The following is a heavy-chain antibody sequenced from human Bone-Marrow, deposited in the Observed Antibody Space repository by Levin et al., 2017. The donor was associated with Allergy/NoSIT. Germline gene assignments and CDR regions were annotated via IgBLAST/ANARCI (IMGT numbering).Heavy chain of an antibody. J-gene: IGHJ3*01. CDR1: TFSFDDYW. CDR2: INQYGTEI. CDR3: ARAEPRVDAFDL. D-gene: IGHD1-14*01. V-gene: IGHV3-7*01. Sequence: GGSLRLSCAVSTFSFDDYWMTWVRQAPGKGLEWLANINQYGTEIYYADSVKGRFVISRNKAENSLYLQMSSLRVEDTALYFCARAEPRVDAFDLWGRGTNVTVSS.